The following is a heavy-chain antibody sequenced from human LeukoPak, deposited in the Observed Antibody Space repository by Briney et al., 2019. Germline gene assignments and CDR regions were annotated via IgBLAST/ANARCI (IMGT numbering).Heavy chain of an antibody. V-gene: IGHV3-30*04. CDR2: ISYDGSNK. Sequence: PGGSLRLSCAASGFTFSGYAMHWVRQAPGKGLEWVAVISYDGSNKYYADSVKGRFTISRDNSKNTLYLQMNSLRAEDTAVYYCARGRSSGSYGYAFDIWGQGTMVTVSS. CDR1: GFTFSGYA. D-gene: IGHD1-26*01. J-gene: IGHJ3*02. CDR3: ARGRSSGSYGYAFDI.